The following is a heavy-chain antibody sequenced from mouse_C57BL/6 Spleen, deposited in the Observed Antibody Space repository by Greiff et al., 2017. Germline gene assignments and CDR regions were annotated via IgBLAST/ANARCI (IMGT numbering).Heavy chain of an antibody. Sequence: DVMLVESGGGLVKPGGSLKLSCAASGFTFSSYAMSWVRQTPEKRLEWVATISDGGSYTYYPDNVKGRFTISRDNAKNNLYLQMSHLKSEDTAMYYCARDPDGGFDYWGQGTTLTVSS. CDR2: ISDGGSYT. V-gene: IGHV5-4*01. CDR1: GFTFSSYA. J-gene: IGHJ2*01. CDR3: ARDPDGGFDY.